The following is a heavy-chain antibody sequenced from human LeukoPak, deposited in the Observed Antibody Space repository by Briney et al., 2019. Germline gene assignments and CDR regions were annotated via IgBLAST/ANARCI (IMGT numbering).Heavy chain of an antibody. Sequence: GESLKISCKGSGYRFTTYWIAWVRPMPGKGLEWMGTIYPGDSDTRYSPSFQGQVTISADKSITTAYLQWSSLKASDTAMYYCARPLVGTGYSSSWYFNYWGQGTLVTVSS. J-gene: IGHJ4*02. V-gene: IGHV5-51*01. D-gene: IGHD6-13*01. CDR1: GYRFTTYW. CDR2: IYPGDSDT. CDR3: ARPLVGTGYSSSWYFNY.